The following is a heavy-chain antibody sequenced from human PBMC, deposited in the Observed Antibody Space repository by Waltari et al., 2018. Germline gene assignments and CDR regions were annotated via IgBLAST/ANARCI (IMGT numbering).Heavy chain of an antibody. D-gene: IGHD2-2*01. CDR3: ASIVVVTQYYFDY. CDR1: GGTFSSYA. V-gene: IGHV1-69*01. CDR2: LGTA. J-gene: IGHJ4*02. Sequence: QVQLVQSGAEVKKPGSSVKVACKASGGTFSSYAILGTANYAQKFQGRVTIPADESTSTAYMELSSLRSEDTAVYYCASIVVVTQYYFDYWGKGTLVTVSS.